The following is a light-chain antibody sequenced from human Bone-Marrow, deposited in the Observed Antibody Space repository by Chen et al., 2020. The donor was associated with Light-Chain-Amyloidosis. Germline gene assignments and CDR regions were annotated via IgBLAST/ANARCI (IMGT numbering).Light chain of an antibody. V-gene: IGLV2-14*01. CDR3: SSFTSSSSYV. CDR1: SGDVGTYNY. J-gene: IGLJ1*01. CDR2: AVS. Sequence: QSALTQPASVSGSPGQSITISCTGTSGDVGTYNYASWYQQHPGKAPKVMIYAVSNRPSGVSNRFSGAKSGNTASLTISGLQAEDEADYYCSSFTSSSSYVFGPGTKVTVL.